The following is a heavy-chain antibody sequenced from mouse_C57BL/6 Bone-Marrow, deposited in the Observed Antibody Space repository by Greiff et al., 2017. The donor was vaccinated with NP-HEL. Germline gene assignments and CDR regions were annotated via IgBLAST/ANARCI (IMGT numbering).Heavy chain of an antibody. J-gene: IGHJ2*01. D-gene: IGHD1-1*01. V-gene: IGHV1-81*01. CDR1: GYTFTSYG. CDR2: IYPRSGNT. CDR3: ARSGYGSSPHYFDY. Sequence: QVQLKESGAELARPGASVKLSCKASGYTFTSYGISWVKQRTGQGLEWIGEIYPRSGNTYYNEKFKGKATLTADKSSSTAYMELRSLTSEDSAVYFCARSGYGSSPHYFDYWGQGTTLTVSS.